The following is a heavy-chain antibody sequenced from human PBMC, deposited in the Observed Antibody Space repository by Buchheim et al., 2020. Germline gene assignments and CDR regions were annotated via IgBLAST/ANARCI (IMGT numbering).Heavy chain of an antibody. J-gene: IGHJ5*02. CDR2: IYYSASA. CDR1: GGFINTYY. V-gene: IGHV4-59*01. CDR3: ARAGYRGWFDP. D-gene: IGHD2-15*01. Sequence: QVQLQESGPGLVKPSETLSLTCTVSGGFINTYYWSWIRQPPGKGLEWLGYIYYSASANYNPSLRSRITISVDTSKNQILLKLNSVTAADTAVYYCARAGYRGWFDPWGPGTL.